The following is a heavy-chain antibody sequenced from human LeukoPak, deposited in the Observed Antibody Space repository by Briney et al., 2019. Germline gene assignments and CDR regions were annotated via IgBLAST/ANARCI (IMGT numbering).Heavy chain of an antibody. CDR2: IFYSGST. CDR3: ARENREMATISY. V-gene: IGHV4-39*07. J-gene: IGHJ4*02. CDR1: SGSISTSNYY. D-gene: IGHD5-24*01. Sequence: PSETLSLTYTVSSGSISTSNYYWGWVRQPPGKALEWIGNIFYSGSTYYSPSLKSRVTISLDTSRNQFSLKLSSVTAADTAVYYCARENREMATISYWGQGTLVTVSS.